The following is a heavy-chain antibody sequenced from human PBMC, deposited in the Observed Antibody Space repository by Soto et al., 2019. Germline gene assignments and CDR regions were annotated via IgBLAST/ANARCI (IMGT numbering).Heavy chain of an antibody. CDR1: GGSISSYY. J-gene: IGHJ4*02. V-gene: IGHV4-59*01. CDR3: ARVDSSGSYFDH. Sequence: QVQLQESGPGLVKPSETLSLTCTVSGGSISSYYWSWIRQPPGQGLEWIGYIYHTGSTNYNPSLKSRITLSADTSKNQFSLELSSVTAADTAMYYCARVDSSGSYFDHWGQGTLVTVSS. D-gene: IGHD3-22*01. CDR2: IYHTGST.